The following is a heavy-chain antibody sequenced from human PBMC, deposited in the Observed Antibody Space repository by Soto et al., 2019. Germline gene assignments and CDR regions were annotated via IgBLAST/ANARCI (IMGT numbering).Heavy chain of an antibody. V-gene: IGHV3-30*18. Sequence: VQLVESGGGVVQPGRSLRLSCAASGFTFSSYGMHWVRQAPGKGLEWVAVISYDGSNKYYADSVKGRFTISRDNSKNTLYLQMNSLRAEDTAVYYCAKDPTAVAVSLFDYWGQGTLVTVSS. J-gene: IGHJ4*02. D-gene: IGHD6-19*01. CDR3: AKDPTAVAVSLFDY. CDR2: ISYDGSNK. CDR1: GFTFSSYG.